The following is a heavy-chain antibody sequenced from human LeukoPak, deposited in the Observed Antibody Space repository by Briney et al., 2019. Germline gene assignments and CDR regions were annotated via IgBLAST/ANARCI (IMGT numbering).Heavy chain of an antibody. CDR2: IYYSGST. CDR1: GGSISSYY. Sequence: SETLSLTCTVSGGSISSYYWSWIRQPPGKGLEWIGYIYYSGSTNYNPSLKSRVTISVDTSKNQFSLKLSSVTAADTAVYYCARGKGELXWFVGXXDXFDIWGQGTMVTVS. D-gene: IGHD3-10*01. V-gene: IGHV4-59*01. CDR3: ARGKGELXWFVGXXDXFDI. J-gene: IGHJ3*02.